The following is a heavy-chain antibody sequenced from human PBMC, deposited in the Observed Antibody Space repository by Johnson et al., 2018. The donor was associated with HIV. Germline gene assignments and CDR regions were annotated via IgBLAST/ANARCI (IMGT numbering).Heavy chain of an antibody. CDR1: GFTFSSYG. V-gene: IGHV3-15*01. D-gene: IGHD7-27*01. J-gene: IGHJ3*02. Sequence: VQLVESGGGLVQPGGSLRLSCAASGFTFSSYGMSWVRQAQGKGLEWVGRIKSKTDGGTTDYAAPVKGRFTISRDDSKNTLYLQLNSLKTEDTAVYYCTTALTGDAFNIWGQGTLVTVSS. CDR2: IKSKTDGGTT. CDR3: TTALTGDAFNI.